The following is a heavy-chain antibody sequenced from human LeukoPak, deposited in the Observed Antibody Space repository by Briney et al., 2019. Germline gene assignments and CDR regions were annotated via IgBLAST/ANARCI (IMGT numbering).Heavy chain of an antibody. V-gene: IGHV4-34*01. D-gene: IGHD2-2*01. CDR2: INHSGST. J-gene: IGHJ4*02. CDR1: GGSFSGYY. CDR3: ARGSRYCSSTSCARSDY. Sequence: SETLSLTCAVYGGSFSGYYWSWIRQPPGKGLEWIGEINHSGSTNYNPSLKSRVTISVDTSKNQFSLKLSSVTAADTAVYYCARGSRYCSSTSCARSDYWGQGTLVTVSS.